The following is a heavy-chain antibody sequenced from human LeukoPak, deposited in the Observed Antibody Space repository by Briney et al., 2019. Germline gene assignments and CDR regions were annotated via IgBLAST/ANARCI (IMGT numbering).Heavy chain of an antibody. CDR1: NGSVSGYY. D-gene: IGHD3-10*01. CDR3: AAGSGGTTRMGDY. CDR2: ISYGGAM. J-gene: IGHJ4*02. Sequence: PSETLSLTCIVSNGSVSGYYWSWIRQPPGRGLEWIGHISYGGAMTYNPSLKSRVTVSLDTSTNQFSLRLTSVTAADTAIYYCAAGSGGTTRMGDYWGQGILVVVSS. V-gene: IGHV4-59*02.